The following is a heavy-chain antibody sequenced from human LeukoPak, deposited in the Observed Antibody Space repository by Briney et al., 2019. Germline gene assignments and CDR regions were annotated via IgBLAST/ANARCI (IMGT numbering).Heavy chain of an antibody. D-gene: IGHD6-13*01. Sequence: KTTETLSLTCTVSGGSISSYYWSWIRQPPGKGLEWIGYIYTSGSTNYNPSLKSRVTISVDTSKNQFSLKLSSVTAADTAVYYCARSRGDYWGQGTLVTVSS. J-gene: IGHJ4*02. CDR3: ARSRGDY. CDR2: IYTSGST. CDR1: GGSISSYY. V-gene: IGHV4-4*09.